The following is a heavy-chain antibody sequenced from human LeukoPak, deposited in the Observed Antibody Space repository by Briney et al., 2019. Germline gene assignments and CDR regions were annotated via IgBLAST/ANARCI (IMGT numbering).Heavy chain of an antibody. D-gene: IGHD3-10*01. J-gene: IGHJ4*02. CDR1: GYTFTGYY. V-gene: IGHV1-2*02. CDR3: ARDQGAYGSGGFPTPLIYYFDY. CDR2: INPNSGGT. Sequence: ASVKVSCKASGYTFTGYYMHWVRQAPGQGLEWMGWINPNSGGTNYAQKFQGRVTMTGDTSISTAYMELSRLRSDDTAVYYCARDQGAYGSGGFPTPLIYYFDYWGQGTLVTVSS.